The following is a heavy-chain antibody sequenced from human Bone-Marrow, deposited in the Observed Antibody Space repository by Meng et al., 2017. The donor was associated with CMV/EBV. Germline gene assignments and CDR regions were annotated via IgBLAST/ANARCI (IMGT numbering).Heavy chain of an antibody. CDR2: INWNGDSI. V-gene: IGHV3-9*01. CDR3: AIHATAAGARLDY. J-gene: IGHJ4*02. CDR1: GFTFDDHA. D-gene: IGHD1-26*01. Sequence: SLKISCAASGFTFDDHAMHWVRQAPGKGLEWVSGINWNGDSIVYADSVKGRFTISRDNAKNSLYLQMNSLRAEDTALYYCAIHATAAGARLDYWGQGTLVTGSS.